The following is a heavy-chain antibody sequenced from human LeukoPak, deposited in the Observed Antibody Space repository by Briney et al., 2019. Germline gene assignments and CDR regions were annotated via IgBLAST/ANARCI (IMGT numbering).Heavy chain of an antibody. V-gene: IGHV3-43*02. CDR2: IRGDGGST. Sequence: PRGPLRLSCAASGFTFGDYAMHWVRQGPGKSLEWVSLIRGDGGSTSYADSVKGRFTISRDNSKNSLYLQMNSLRTEDTALFYCAKDLGYYGSGSARDAFDIRGQGTMVTVSS. J-gene: IGHJ3*02. CDR1: GFTFGDYA. D-gene: IGHD3-10*01. CDR3: AKDLGYYGSGSARDAFDI.